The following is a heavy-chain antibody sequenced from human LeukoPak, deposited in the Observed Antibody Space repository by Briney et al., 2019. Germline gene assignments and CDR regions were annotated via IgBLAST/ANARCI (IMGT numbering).Heavy chain of an antibody. V-gene: IGHV3-9*01. J-gene: IGHJ4*02. CDR1: GFNFGEFA. CDR3: ANDTSRGYSRPWSSPTTIFDS. Sequence: GGSLRLSCAAAGFNFGEFAMHWVRQPPGKGLEWVSGIGWSGESTGYADSVKGRFTISRDTAENSRYRQRNRLRPDATAVYYCANDTSRGYSRPWSSPTTIFDSWGQGILVTVSS. D-gene: IGHD6-25*01. CDR2: IGWSGEST.